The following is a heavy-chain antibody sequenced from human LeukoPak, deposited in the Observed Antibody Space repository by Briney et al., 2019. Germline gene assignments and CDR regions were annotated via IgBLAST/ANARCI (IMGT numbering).Heavy chain of an antibody. J-gene: IGHJ4*02. Sequence: PSETLSLTCAVYGVSLSGFFWRWLPQPPGKGLEGVGEINHCGSTNYNPPLKSRVTISVDTSKNQFSLKLSSVTAADTAVYYCARAPRSMITFGGVITLWGQGTLVTVSS. CDR3: ARAPRSMITFGGVITL. D-gene: IGHD3-16*02. CDR1: GVSLSGFF. V-gene: IGHV4-34*01. CDR2: INHCGST.